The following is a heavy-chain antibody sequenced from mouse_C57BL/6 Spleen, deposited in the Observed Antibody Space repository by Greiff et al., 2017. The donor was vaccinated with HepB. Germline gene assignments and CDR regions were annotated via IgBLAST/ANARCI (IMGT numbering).Heavy chain of an antibody. Sequence: EVQRVESGGGLVQPGGSLKLSCAASGFTFSDYGMAWVRQAPRKGPEWVAFISNLAYSIYYADTVTGRFTISRENAKNTLYLEMSSLRSEDTAMYYCARGGGLGRDYFDYWGQGTTLTVSS. V-gene: IGHV5-15*01. CDR1: GFTFSDYG. CDR2: ISNLAYSI. D-gene: IGHD4-1*01. J-gene: IGHJ2*01. CDR3: ARGGGLGRDYFDY.